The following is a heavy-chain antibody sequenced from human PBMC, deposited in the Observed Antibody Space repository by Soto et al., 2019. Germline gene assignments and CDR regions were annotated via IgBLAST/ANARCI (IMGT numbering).Heavy chain of an antibody. Sequence: GESLKISCKCSGYSFTSYLISLVRHMPGKGLEWMGRSDPSDSYTNYIPSFQGHVTISADKSISTAYLQWSSLKASDTAMYYCARRVRGYDSSGYYSSWGQGTLVTVSS. J-gene: IGHJ4*02. V-gene: IGHV5-10-1*01. CDR1: GYSFTSYL. D-gene: IGHD3-22*01. CDR3: ARRVRGYDSSGYYSS. CDR2: SDPSDSYT.